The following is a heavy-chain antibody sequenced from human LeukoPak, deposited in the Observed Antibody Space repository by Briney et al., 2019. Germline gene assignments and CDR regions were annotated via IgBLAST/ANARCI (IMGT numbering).Heavy chain of an antibody. Sequence: ASVKVSCKASGYTFTSYDINWVRQATGQGLEWMGWMNPNSGNTGYAQKFQGRVTMTRDTSISTAYMELSRLRSDDTAVYYCARELLGPHDAFDIWAKGQWSPSLQ. D-gene: IGHD3-10*01. CDR2: MNPNSGNT. J-gene: IGHJ3*02. CDR1: GYTFTSYD. V-gene: IGHV1-8*01. CDR3: ARELLGPHDAFDI.